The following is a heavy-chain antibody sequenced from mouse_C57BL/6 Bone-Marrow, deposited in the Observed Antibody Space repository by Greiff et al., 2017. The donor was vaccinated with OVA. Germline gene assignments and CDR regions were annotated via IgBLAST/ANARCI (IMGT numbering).Heavy chain of an antibody. V-gene: IGHV5-6*01. CDR1: GFTFSSYG. Sequence: EVMLVESGGDLVKPGGSLKLSCAASGFTFSSYGMSWVRQTPDKRLEWVATISSGGSYTYYPASVKGRFTISRDNAKNTLYLQMSSLKSEDTAMYYCARPWAYWGQGTLVTVSA. J-gene: IGHJ3*01. CDR2: ISSGGSYT. CDR3: ARPWAY.